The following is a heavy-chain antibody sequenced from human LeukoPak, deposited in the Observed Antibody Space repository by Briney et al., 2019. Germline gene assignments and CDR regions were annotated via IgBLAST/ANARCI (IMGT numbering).Heavy chain of an antibody. D-gene: IGHD2-2*01. V-gene: IGHV1-8*01. J-gene: IGHJ6*02. CDR3: ARGMVVVPSAYYYGMDV. CDR2: MNPNSGNT. CDR1: GYTFTSYD. Sequence: ASVKVPCKASGYTFTSYDINWVRQATGQGLEWMGWMNPNSGNTGYAQKFQGRVTMTRNTSISTAYMELSSLRSEDTAVYYCARGMVVVPSAYYYGMDVWGQGTTVTVSS.